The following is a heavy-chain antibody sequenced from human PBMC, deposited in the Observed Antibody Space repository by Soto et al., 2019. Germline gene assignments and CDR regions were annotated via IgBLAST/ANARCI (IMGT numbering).Heavy chain of an antibody. CDR1: GFTFSAYA. Sequence: GGSLRLSCAAAGFTFSAYAMIWVRQDPGKGLEWVSVITGSGGSTYYADSVKGRFTISRDTSKNTLFLQMNSLRAEDTAVYYCAKDRYGDYGGIDYWGQGTMVTVSS. CDR2: ITGSGGST. J-gene: IGHJ4*02. D-gene: IGHD4-17*01. CDR3: AKDRYGDYGGIDY. V-gene: IGHV3-23*01.